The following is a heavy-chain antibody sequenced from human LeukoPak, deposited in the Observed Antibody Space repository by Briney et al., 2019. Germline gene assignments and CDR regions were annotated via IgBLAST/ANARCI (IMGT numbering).Heavy chain of an antibody. V-gene: IGHV4-59*01. CDR3: ARLLVLGELDSDH. J-gene: IGHJ4*02. D-gene: IGHD1-26*01. CDR1: GGSISSYY. Sequence: KPSETLSLTCTVSGGSISSYYWSWIRQPPGKGLEWIGYIYYSGSTNYNPSLKSRVTISVDTSKNQFSLKLSSVTAADTAVYYCARLLVLGELDSDHWGQGTLVTVSS. CDR2: IYYSGST.